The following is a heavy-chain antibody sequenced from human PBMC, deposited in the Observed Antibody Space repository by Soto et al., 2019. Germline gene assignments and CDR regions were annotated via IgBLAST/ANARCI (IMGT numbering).Heavy chain of an antibody. CDR3: AKDSLCSSTSCYSYYYYYGMDV. J-gene: IGHJ6*02. Sequence: GGSLRLSCAASGFTFDDYTMHWVRQAPGKGLEWVSLISWDGGSTYYADSVKGRFTISRDNSKNSLYLQMNSLRTEETALYYCAKDSLCSSTSCYSYYYYYGMDVWGQGTTVTVSS. V-gene: IGHV3-43*01. CDR1: GFTFDDYT. CDR2: ISWDGGST. D-gene: IGHD2-2*01.